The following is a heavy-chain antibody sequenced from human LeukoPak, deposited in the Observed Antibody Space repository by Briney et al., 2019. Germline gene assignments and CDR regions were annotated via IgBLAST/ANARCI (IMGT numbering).Heavy chain of an antibody. CDR2: IYSGGAA. D-gene: IGHD6-19*01. CDR1: GFTVSSSN. J-gene: IGHJ4*02. V-gene: IGHV3-66*01. CDR3: AKIAVAYFDY. Sequence: GGSLRLSCAASGFTVSSSNMGWVRQAPGKGLEWVSVIYSGGAAYYPDSVKGRFIISRDLSKNTLFLQMNDLRAEDTAVYYCAKIAVAYFDYWGQGTLVTVSS.